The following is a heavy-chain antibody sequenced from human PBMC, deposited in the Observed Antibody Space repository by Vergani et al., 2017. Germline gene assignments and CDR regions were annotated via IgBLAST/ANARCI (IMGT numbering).Heavy chain of an antibody. Sequence: EVELLESGGGLVQPGGSLRLSCATSGFTFNTYAMTWVRQDPGTGLEWVSGISGSGDDTYYSDSVKGRFAISRDNFKNTLYLQMDSLRAEDTAIYYCGKDLSGYVVAEPVDDWGQGTLVTVSS. CDR2: ISGSGDDT. D-gene: IGHD2-15*01. CDR3: GKDLSGYVVAEPVDD. V-gene: IGHV3-23*01. J-gene: IGHJ4*02. CDR1: GFTFNTYA.